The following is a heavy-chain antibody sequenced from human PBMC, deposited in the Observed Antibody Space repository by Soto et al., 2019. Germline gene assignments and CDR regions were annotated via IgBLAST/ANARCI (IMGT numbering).Heavy chain of an antibody. CDR3: ARVAPYCSTTTGYIDS. J-gene: IGHJ4*02. Sequence: EVQLLESGGGLVRPGGSLRLSCAASGFTFSSYPMKWVRQGPGKGLEWVSTIGGSGTGFNTDYADSVKGRFVISRDKSKNTVYLQMNSLRAEDTALYYCARVAPYCSTTTGYIDSWGQGTLVTVSS. CDR2: IGGSGTGFNT. CDR1: GFTFSSYP. V-gene: IGHV3-23*01. D-gene: IGHD2-2*01.